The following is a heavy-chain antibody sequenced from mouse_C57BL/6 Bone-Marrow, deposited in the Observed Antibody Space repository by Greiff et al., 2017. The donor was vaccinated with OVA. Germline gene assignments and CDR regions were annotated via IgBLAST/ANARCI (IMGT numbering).Heavy chain of an antibody. Sequence: VQLQQPGAELVMPGASVKLSCKASGYTFTSYWMNWVKQRPGQGLEWIGEIYPSDSNTYYTQKFKGKSTLPVDKSSSTAYMQLSRLTSEDSAVNYCAREARVCYGSSYRWYFDVWGKGTTVTVSS. CDR1: GYTFTSYW. D-gene: IGHD1-1*01. J-gene: IGHJ1*03. V-gene: IGHV1-69*01. CDR2: IYPSDSNT. CDR3: AREARVCYGSSYRWYFDV.